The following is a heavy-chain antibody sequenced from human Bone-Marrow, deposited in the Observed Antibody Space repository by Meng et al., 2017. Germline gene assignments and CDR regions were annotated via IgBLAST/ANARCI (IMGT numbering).Heavy chain of an antibody. D-gene: IGHD6-19*01. CDR3: AYNGAGWNFGS. CDR1: GFTFRRSP. CDR2: IRADGST. V-gene: IGHV3-23*01. Sequence: GGSLRLSCAVSGFTFRRSPMTWVRQSPGKGLEWVSAIRADGSTVYADSVKGRFTISRDTSEDTLFLQMSSLRDEDTAIYYCAYNGAGWNFGSWGQGTLVTVSS. J-gene: IGHJ4*02.